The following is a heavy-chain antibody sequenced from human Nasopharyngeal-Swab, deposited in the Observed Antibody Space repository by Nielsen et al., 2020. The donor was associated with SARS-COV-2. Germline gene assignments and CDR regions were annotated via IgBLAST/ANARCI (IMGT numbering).Heavy chain of an antibody. J-gene: IGHJ3*01. V-gene: IGHV3-21*01. CDR2: ISSSSSYI. Sequence: GGSLRLSCAASGFTFSSYSMNWVRQAPGKGLEWVSSISSSSSYIYYADSVKGRFTISRDNAKNSLYLQMNSLRAEDTAVYYCARDPGFGYYYDSSGYYDYWGQGTMVTVSS. D-gene: IGHD3-22*01. CDR3: ARDPGFGYYYDSSGYYDY. CDR1: GFTFSSYS.